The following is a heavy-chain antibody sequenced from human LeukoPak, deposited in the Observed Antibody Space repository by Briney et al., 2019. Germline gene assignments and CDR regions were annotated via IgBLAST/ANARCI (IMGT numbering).Heavy chain of an antibody. CDR2: IRYDGTKT. J-gene: IGHJ3*02. CDR3: ARALLRLDAFDI. D-gene: IGHD3-16*01. CDR1: KFRFSDYG. Sequence: GGSLRLSCSASKFRFSDYGMHWVRQAPGKGLEWVAFIRYDGTKTNYAESVRGRFTISRDNAKNSLYLQMNSLRAEDTAVYYCARALLRLDAFDIWGQGTMVTVSS. V-gene: IGHV3-30*02.